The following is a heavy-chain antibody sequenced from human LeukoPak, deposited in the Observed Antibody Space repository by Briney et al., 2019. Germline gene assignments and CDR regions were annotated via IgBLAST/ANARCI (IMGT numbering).Heavy chain of an antibody. J-gene: IGHJ6*03. CDR3: ARLAVVNGYDYYYMDV. CDR1: GYTFTSYG. Sequence: SVKVSCKASGYTFTSYGISWVRQAPGQGLEWMGGIIPIFGTANYAQKFQGRVTITADKSTSTAYMELSSLRSEDTAVYYCARLAVVNGYDYYYMDVWGKGTTVTVSS. CDR2: IIPIFGTA. D-gene: IGHD4-23*01. V-gene: IGHV1-69*06.